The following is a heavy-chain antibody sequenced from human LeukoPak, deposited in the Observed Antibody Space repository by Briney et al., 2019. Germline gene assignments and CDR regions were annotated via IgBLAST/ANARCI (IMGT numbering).Heavy chain of an antibody. CDR2: ISAYNGNT. J-gene: IGHJ4*02. D-gene: IGHD2-15*01. CDR1: GYTFTSYG. CDR3: ARSFVVVVAAPSFEDY. Sequence: GASVKVSCKASGYTFTSYGISWVRQAPGQGLEWMGWISAYNGNTNYAQKLQGRVTMTTDTSTSTAYMELRSLRSDDTAVYYCARSFVVVVAAPSFEDYWGQGTLVTVSS. V-gene: IGHV1-18*01.